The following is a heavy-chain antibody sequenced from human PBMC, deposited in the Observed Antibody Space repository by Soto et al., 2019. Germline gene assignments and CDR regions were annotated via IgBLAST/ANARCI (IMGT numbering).Heavy chain of an antibody. CDR3: AREKTIFGVVIFVSSPGGYMDV. J-gene: IGHJ6*03. CDR1: GFTFSSYS. D-gene: IGHD3-3*01. CDR2: ISSSSSTI. V-gene: IGHV3-48*01. Sequence: GGSLRLSCAASGFTFSSYSMNWVRQAPGKGLEWVSYISSSSSTIYYADSVKGRFTISRDNAKNSLYLQMNSLRAEDTAVYYCAREKTIFGVVIFVSSPGGYMDVWGKGTTVTVSS.